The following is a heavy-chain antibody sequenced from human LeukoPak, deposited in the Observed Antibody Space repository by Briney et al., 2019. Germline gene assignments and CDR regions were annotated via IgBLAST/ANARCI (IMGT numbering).Heavy chain of an antibody. V-gene: IGHV6-1*01. Sequence: SQTLSLTCAISGDSVSSNSAAWNWIRQSPSRGLEWLGRTYYRSKWYNDYAVSVKSRITINPDTSKNRFSLQLNSVTPEDTAVHYCAKDIEEWLVKGGGCFDYWGQGTLVTVSS. CDR2: TYYRSKWYN. J-gene: IGHJ4*02. CDR1: GDSVSSNSAA. CDR3: AKDIEEWLVKGGGCFDY. D-gene: IGHD6-19*01.